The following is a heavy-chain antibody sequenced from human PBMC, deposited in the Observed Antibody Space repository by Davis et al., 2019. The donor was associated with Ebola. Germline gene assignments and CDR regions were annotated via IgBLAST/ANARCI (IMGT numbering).Heavy chain of an antibody. V-gene: IGHV3-30*03. D-gene: IGHD1-1*01. Sequence: GESLKISCAASGFTFSSYGMHWVRQAPGKGLEWVAVISYDGSNKYYADSVKGRFTISRDNSKNTLYLQMNSLRAEDTAVYYCARSTIMDVWGKGTTVTVSS. CDR1: GFTFSSYG. CDR2: ISYDGSNK. CDR3: ARSTIMDV. J-gene: IGHJ6*04.